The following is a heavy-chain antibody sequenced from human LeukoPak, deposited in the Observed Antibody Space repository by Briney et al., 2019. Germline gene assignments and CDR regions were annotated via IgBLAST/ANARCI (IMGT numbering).Heavy chain of an antibody. Sequence: PSETLSLTCTASGGSISTYYWSWIRQPPGKGLEWIGYIYYSGSTNYNPSLKSRVTISVDTSKNQFSLKLSSVTAADTAVYYCARGKLLGDTVTTPNFDYWGQGTLVTVSS. V-gene: IGHV4-59*12. CDR2: IYYSGST. CDR3: ARGKLLGDTVTTPNFDY. J-gene: IGHJ4*02. CDR1: GGSISTYY. D-gene: IGHD4-11*01.